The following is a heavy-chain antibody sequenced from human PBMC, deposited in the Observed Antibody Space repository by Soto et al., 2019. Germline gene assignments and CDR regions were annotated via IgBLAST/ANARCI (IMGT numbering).Heavy chain of an antibody. D-gene: IGHD2-2*01. Sequence: QLQLQESGPGLVKPSETLSLTCTVSGGSISSSSYYWAWVRQPPGKGLEWIGSIYYSGTTYYNPSLKSRVTISKDTTKNRFSVKLSSVTAAGTAVFYCARVIHCKTTSCYFHHWGQGTLVTVSS. CDR2: IYYSGTT. CDR3: ARVIHCKTTSCYFHH. CDR1: GGSISSSSYY. J-gene: IGHJ4*02. V-gene: IGHV4-39*01.